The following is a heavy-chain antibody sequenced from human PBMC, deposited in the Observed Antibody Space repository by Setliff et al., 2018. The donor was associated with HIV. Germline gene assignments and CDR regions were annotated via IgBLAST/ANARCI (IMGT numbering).Heavy chain of an antibody. J-gene: IGHJ4*02. Sequence: KTSETLSLTCAVYGGSFRGYYWTWIRQPPGRGLEWIGEIIHSGGTNYNRSLKSRVTISVDTSKNQFSLNLSSVTAADTAVYYCARGGLGVVGAIDYWSQGTLVTVSS. CDR3: ARGGLGVVGAIDY. D-gene: IGHD2-15*01. CDR2: IIHSGGT. V-gene: IGHV4-34*01. CDR1: GGSFRGYY.